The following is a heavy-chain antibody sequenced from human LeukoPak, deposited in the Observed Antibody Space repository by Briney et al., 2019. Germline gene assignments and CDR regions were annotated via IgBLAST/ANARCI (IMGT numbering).Heavy chain of an antibody. V-gene: IGHV3-7*03. Sequence: GGSLRLSCAASGFTFSNYWMSWVRQAPGKGLEWVANIKQDGSEKYYVDSVKGRFTISRDNSKNSLYLQMNSLRTEDTALYYCAKDATPKTYYYGSGSYYFDYWGQGTLVTVSS. CDR2: IKQDGSEK. J-gene: IGHJ4*02. CDR1: GFTFSNYW. D-gene: IGHD3-10*01. CDR3: AKDATPKTYYYGSGSYYFDY.